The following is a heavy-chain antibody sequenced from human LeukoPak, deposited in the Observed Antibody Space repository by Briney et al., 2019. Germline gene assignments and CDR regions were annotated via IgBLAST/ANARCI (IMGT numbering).Heavy chain of an antibody. CDR1: GYTLTGYY. J-gene: IGHJ4*02. V-gene: IGHV1-2*02. Sequence: ASVKVSCQASGYTLTGYYMHWVRQAPAQGLAWMGWINPNSGGTNYAQKSQGRITMTRDTSLSTAYMEPSRLETGDTAVYYCARARSLYYYDSSGKGVDYWGQGTLVSVSS. D-gene: IGHD3-22*01. CDR2: INPNSGGT. CDR3: ARARSLYYYDSSGKGVDY.